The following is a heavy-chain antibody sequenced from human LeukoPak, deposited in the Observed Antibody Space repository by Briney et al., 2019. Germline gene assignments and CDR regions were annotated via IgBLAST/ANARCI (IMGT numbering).Heavy chain of an antibody. CDR2: IIPIFGTA. D-gene: IGHD3-22*01. J-gene: IGHJ4*02. Sequence: SVKVSCKASGGTFSSYAISWVRQAPGQGLEWMGRIIPIFGTANYAQKFQGRVTITTDESTSTAYMELSSLRPEDTAVYYRARDSYYDSSGYLYWGQGTLVTVSS. CDR1: GGTFSSYA. CDR3: ARDSYYDSSGYLY. V-gene: IGHV1-69*05.